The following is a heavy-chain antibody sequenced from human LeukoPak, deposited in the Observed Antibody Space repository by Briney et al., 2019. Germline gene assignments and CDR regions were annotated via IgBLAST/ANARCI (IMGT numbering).Heavy chain of an antibody. V-gene: IGHV4-39*01. CDR2: IYYSGST. Sequence: SETLSLTCTVSGGSISSSSYYWGWIRQPSGKGLEWIVSIYYSGSTYYNPSLKSRVTISVDTSKNQFSLKLSSVTAADTAVYYCARLRMAVAVYWGQGTLVTVSS. D-gene: IGHD6-19*01. CDR3: ARLRMAVAVY. CDR1: GGSISSSSYY. J-gene: IGHJ4*02.